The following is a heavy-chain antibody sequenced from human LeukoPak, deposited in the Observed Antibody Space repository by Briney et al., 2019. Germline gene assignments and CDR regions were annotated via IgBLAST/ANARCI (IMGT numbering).Heavy chain of an antibody. D-gene: IGHD1-26*01. CDR1: GFTFSSYG. Sequence: GGSLRLSCAASGFTFSSYGMHWVRQAPGKGLEWVAFIRYDGSNKYYADSVKGRFTISRDNSKNTLYLQMNSLRAEDTAVYYCAKDYLNVVGATPGWFDPWGQGTLVTVSS. CDR2: IRYDGSNK. J-gene: IGHJ5*02. V-gene: IGHV3-30*02. CDR3: AKDYLNVVGATPGWFDP.